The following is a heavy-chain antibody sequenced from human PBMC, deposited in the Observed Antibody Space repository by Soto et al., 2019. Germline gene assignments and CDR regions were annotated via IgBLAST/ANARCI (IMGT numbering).Heavy chain of an antibody. CDR3: ARDLGAQIVDY. J-gene: IGHJ4*02. CDR2: ISGYNGNT. Sequence: QVQLVQSGAEVKKPGASVKVSCKASGYTFISYGISWVRQAPGQGLEWMGWISGYNGNTKYAQKLQGRVTMTTDTSTSTAYMAMRSLRSDDTAVYSCARDLGAQIVDYWGQGTLVTVSS. V-gene: IGHV1-18*01. CDR1: GYTFISYG. D-gene: IGHD1-26*01.